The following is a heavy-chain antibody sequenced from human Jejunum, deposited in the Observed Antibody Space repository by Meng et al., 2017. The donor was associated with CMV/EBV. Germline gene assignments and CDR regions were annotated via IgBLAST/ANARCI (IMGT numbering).Heavy chain of an antibody. D-gene: IGHD6-19*01. V-gene: IGHV4-4*07. CDR3: ARASNSAGWYGFDY. J-gene: IGHJ4*02. Sequence: VESQGAGPGTVKPSGTLVLTCTVSGDSITGYYYNWIRQPAGKGLEWIGRVYTSGSTNYSPSLKSRVTMSVDTSMKQLSLKLTSVTAADTAVYYCARASNSAGWYGFDYWGQGTLATVSS. CDR1: GDSITGYY. CDR2: VYTSGST.